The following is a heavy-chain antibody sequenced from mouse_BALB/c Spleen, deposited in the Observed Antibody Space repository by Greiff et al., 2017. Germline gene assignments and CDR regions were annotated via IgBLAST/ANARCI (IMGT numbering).Heavy chain of an antibody. CDR1: GFTFSSFG. V-gene: IGHV5-17*02. J-gene: IGHJ3*01. CDR3: ARSSDGAWFAY. Sequence: EVQVVESGGGLAQPGGSRKLSCAASGFTFSSFGMHWVRQAPEKGLEWVAYISSGSSTIYYADTVKGRFTISRDNPKNTLFLQMTSLRSEDTAMYYCARSSDGAWFAYWGQGTLVTVSA. CDR2: ISSGSSTI.